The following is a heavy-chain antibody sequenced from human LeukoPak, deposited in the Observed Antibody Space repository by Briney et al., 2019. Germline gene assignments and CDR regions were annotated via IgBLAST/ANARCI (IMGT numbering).Heavy chain of an antibody. Sequence: ASVKVSCKASGYTFTSYDINWVRQATGQGLERMGWMNPNSGNTGYAQKFQGRVTMTRNTSISTAYMELSSLRSEDTAVYYCARFAKSIAARPRVYYYMDVWGKGTTVTVSS. V-gene: IGHV1-8*01. CDR1: GYTFTSYD. J-gene: IGHJ6*03. CDR2: MNPNSGNT. D-gene: IGHD6-6*01. CDR3: ARFAKSIAARPRVYYYMDV.